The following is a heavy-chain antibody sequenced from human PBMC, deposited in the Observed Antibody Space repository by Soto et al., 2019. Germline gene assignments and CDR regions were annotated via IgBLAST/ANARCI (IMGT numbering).Heavy chain of an antibody. CDR2: ISSSSSTI. J-gene: IGHJ5*02. V-gene: IGHV3-48*02. Sequence: EVQLVESGGGLVQPGGSLRLSCAASGFTFSSYSMNWVRQAPGKGLEWVSYISSSSSTIYYADSVKGRFTISRDNAKNSLYLQMNSLIDEDTAVYYCATVGHSGYDWEYPWGQGTLVTVSS. CDR1: GFTFSSYS. D-gene: IGHD5-12*01. CDR3: ATVGHSGYDWEYP.